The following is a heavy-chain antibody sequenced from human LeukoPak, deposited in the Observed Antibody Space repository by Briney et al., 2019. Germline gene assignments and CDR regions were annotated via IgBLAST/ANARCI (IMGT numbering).Heavy chain of an antibody. CDR3: AREKDSYGLESNWFDP. CDR2: IIPNLGIA. D-gene: IGHD5-18*01. Sequence: SVKVSCQASGCTFSSYTISWVRQPPAQGLAWMGWIIPNLGIASYAQKCQGKVTITPDKSTTTAYMELSSLRSEDTAVYYCAREKDSYGLESNWFDPWGQGTLVTVSS. J-gene: IGHJ5*02. V-gene: IGHV1-69*04. CDR1: GCTFSSYT.